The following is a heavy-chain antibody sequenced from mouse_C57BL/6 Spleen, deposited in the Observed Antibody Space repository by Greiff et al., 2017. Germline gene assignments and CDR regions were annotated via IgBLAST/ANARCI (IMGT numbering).Heavy chain of an antibody. D-gene: IGHD1-1*01. CDR1: GFTFSDYG. J-gene: IGHJ4*01. CDR3: ARPLVLRYPWAMDY. CDR2: ISSGSSTI. Sequence: EVKLVESGGGLVKPGGSLKLSCAASGFTFSDYGMHWVRQAPEKGLEWVAYISSGSSTIYYADTVKGRFTISRDNAKNTLFLQMTSLRSEDTAMYYCARPLVLRYPWAMDYWGQGTSVTVSS. V-gene: IGHV5-17*01.